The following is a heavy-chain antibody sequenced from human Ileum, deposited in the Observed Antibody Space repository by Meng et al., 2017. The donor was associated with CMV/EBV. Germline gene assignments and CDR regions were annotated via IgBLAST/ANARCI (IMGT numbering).Heavy chain of an antibody. CDR2: IRNDETHT. D-gene: IGHD3-16*01. CDR3: ATAVPSADLGGD. Sequence: GGSLRLSCAASGITLTAYSVHWVRQGPGKGLEWVAFIRNDETHTFYADSVKGRFTISRDRSTDTVFLHMNSLKPEDTALYYCATAVPSADLGGDWGQGTRVTVSS. CDR1: GITLTAYS. V-gene: IGHV3-30*02. J-gene: IGHJ4*01.